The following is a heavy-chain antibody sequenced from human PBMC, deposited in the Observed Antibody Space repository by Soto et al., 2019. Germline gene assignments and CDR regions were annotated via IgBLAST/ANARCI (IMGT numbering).Heavy chain of an antibody. CDR3: ARDDVPAANFDY. CDR2: INPSGGST. V-gene: IGHV1-46*03. J-gene: IGHJ4*02. D-gene: IGHD2-2*01. CDR1: GFTFTSYY. Sequence: ASVKVSCKASGFTFTSYYMHWVRQAPGQGLEWMGIINPSGGSTSYAQRFQGRVTMTRDTSTSTVYMELSSLRSEDTAVYYCARDDVPAANFDYWGQGTLVTVSS.